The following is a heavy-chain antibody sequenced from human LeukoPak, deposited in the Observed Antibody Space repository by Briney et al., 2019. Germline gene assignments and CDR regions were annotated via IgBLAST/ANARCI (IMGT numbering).Heavy chain of an antibody. J-gene: IGHJ5*02. D-gene: IGHD6-25*01. CDR1: GFTFSSYS. CDR2: INSDGRST. V-gene: IGHV3-74*01. Sequence: PGGSLRLSCAASGFTFSSYSINWVRQAPGKGLVWVSRINSDGRSTSYADSVKGRFTISRDNAKNTLYLQMNSLRAEDTAEYYCAASSAGPNWFDPWGQGTLVTVSS. CDR3: AASSAGPNWFDP.